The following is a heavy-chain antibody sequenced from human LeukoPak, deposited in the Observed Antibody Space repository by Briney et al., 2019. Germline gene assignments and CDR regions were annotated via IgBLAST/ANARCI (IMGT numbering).Heavy chain of an antibody. V-gene: IGHV1-3*02. CDR1: GYTFTDYG. J-gene: IGHJ4*02. CDR2: SNAGNGNT. D-gene: IGHD3-16*01. Sequence: ASVKVSCKASGYTFTDYGISWVRQAPGQRLEWMGWSNAGNGNTKYSQEFQGRVTITRDTSASTAYMELSSLRSEDMAVYYCARDGGGGDLDYWGQGTLVTVSS. CDR3: ARDGGGGDLDY.